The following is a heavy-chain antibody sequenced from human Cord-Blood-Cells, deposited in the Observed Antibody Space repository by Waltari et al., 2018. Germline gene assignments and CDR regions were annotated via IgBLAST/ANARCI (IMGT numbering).Heavy chain of an antibody. D-gene: IGHD3-10*01. Sequence: EVQLVESGGGLVKPGGSLRLSCAASGFTFSNAWMSWVRQAPGKGWEWVGRIKSKTDGGTTDYAAPVKGRFTISRDDSKNTLYLQMNSLKTEDTAVYYCTTHRKITMVRGVIIDLDYWGQGTLVTVSS. J-gene: IGHJ4*02. CDR2: IKSKTDGGTT. V-gene: IGHV3-15*01. CDR3: TTHRKITMVRGVIIDLDY. CDR1: GFTFSNAW.